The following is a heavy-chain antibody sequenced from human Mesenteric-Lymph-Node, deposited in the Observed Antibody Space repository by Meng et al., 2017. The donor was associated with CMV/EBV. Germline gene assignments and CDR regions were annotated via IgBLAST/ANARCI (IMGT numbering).Heavy chain of an antibody. D-gene: IGHD3-3*01. CDR2: IRSKAYGGTT. CDR1: GFTFGDYA. CDR3: ARDWTIFGVVITNYYYYGMDV. J-gene: IGHJ6*02. Sequence: GESLKISCTASGFTFGDYAMSWVRQAPGKGLEWVGFIRSKAYGGTTEYAASVKGRFTISRDDSKSIAYLQMNSLKTEDTAVYYCARDWTIFGVVITNYYYYGMDVWGQGTTVTVSS. V-gene: IGHV3-49*04.